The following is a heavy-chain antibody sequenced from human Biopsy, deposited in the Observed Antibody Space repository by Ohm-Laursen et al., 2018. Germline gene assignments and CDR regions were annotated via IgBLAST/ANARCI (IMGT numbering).Heavy chain of an antibody. D-gene: IGHD4-23*01. CDR1: GFSFSDYH. V-gene: IGHV3-11*01. J-gene: IGHJ6*02. CDR3: ARDTRWSPYSMDV. Sequence: GSLRLSCAASGFSFSDYHMRWIRQAPGRGLEWVSYISGGGTIYYGDSMKGRLTISRDNAKNSLYLQMHSLRAEDTAVYYCARDTRWSPYSMDVWGQGTTVTVSS. CDR2: ISGGGTI.